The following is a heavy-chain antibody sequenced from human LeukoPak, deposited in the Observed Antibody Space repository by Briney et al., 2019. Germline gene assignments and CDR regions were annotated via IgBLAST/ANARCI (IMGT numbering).Heavy chain of an antibody. J-gene: IGHJ5*02. CDR3: ARDSPSYYDFWSGYEGRGYNWFDP. D-gene: IGHD3-3*01. Sequence: GRSLRLSCAASGFTFSSYAMHWVRHAPGKGLEWVAVISYDGSNKYYADSVKGRFTISRDNSKNTLYLQMNSLRAEDTAVYYCARDSPSYYDFWSGYEGRGYNWFDPWGQGTLVTVSS. V-gene: IGHV3-30-3*01. CDR2: ISYDGSNK. CDR1: GFTFSSYA.